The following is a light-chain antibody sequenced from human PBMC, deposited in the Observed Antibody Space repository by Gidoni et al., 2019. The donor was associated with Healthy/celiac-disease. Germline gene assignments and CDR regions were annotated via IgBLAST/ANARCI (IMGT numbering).Light chain of an antibody. CDR1: SSDVGSYNR. V-gene: IGLV2-18*02. CDR3: SSYTSSSTLWV. Sequence: PPSVSGSPGQSVTISCTGTSSDVGSYNRVSWYQQPPGTAPKLMIYEVSNRPSGVPDRFSGSKSGNTASLTISGLQAEDEADYYCSSYTSSSTLWVFGGGTKLTVL. J-gene: IGLJ3*02. CDR2: EVS.